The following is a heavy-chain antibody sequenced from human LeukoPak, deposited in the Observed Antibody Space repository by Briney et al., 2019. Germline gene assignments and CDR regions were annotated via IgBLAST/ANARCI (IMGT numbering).Heavy chain of an antibody. D-gene: IGHD2-2*01. CDR1: GYTFTGYY. CDR3: ARDVRHRYCSSTSCYRGWFDP. CDR2: INPNSGGT. J-gene: IGHJ5*02. Sequence: VASVKVSCKASGYTFTGYYMHWVRQAPGQGLEWMGWINPNSGGTNYAQKFQGRVTMTRDTSISTAYMELSRLRSDDTAVYYCARDVRHRYCSSTSCYRGWFDPWGQGTLVTVSS. V-gene: IGHV1-2*02.